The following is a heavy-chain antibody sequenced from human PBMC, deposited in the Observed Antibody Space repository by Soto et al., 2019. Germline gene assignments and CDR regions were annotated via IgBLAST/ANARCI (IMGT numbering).Heavy chain of an antibody. J-gene: IGHJ3*02. CDR1: GFTFSSYG. V-gene: IGHV3-30*18. CDR2: ISYDGSNK. D-gene: IGHD6-19*01. CDR3: AKKFGGWYAEEGDAFDI. Sequence: GGSLRLSCAASGFTFSSYGMHWVRQAPGKGLEWVAVISYDGSNKYYADSVKGRFTISRDNSKNTLYLQMNSLRAEDTAVYYCAKKFGGWYAEEGDAFDIWGQGTMVTVSS.